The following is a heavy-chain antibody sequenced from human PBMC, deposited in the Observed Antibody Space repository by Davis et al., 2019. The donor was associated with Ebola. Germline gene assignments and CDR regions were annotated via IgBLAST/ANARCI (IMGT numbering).Heavy chain of an antibody. CDR2: INPSGGST. CDR3: ARPSILTGYYYDY. J-gene: IGHJ4*02. CDR1: GYTFTSYY. D-gene: IGHD3-9*01. Sequence: ASVKVSCKASGYTFTSYYMHWVRQAPGQGLEWMGIINPSGGSTSYAQKFQGRVTMTRDTSISTAYMELSRLRSDDTAVYYCARPSILTGYYYDYWGQGTLVTVSS. V-gene: IGHV1-46*01.